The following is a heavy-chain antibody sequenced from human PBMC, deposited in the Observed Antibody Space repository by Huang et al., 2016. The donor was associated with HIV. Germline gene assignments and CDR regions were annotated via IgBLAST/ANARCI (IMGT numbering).Heavy chain of an antibody. CDR1: GGSVSGHY. J-gene: IGHJ2*01. CDR3: ARASWYEPRYWYFGL. CDR2: INDNGYT. D-gene: IGHD6-13*01. V-gene: IGHV4-34*01. Sequence: QVQLQQWGAGLLKPSETLSLTCAVYGGSVSGHYWSWIRQPPGKGLEWIAEINDNGYTNYNPSRKSRVTISVHTSRNQFSLKLNAVTAADAAVYYCARASWYEPRYWYFGLWGRGTLVTVSS.